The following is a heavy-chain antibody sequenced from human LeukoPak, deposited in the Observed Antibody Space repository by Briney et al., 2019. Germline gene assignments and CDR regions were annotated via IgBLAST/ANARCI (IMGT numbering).Heavy chain of an antibody. D-gene: IGHD2-2*01. V-gene: IGHV4-38-2*02. J-gene: IGHJ4*02. CDR1: GSSISNGFF. Sequence: SETLSLTCNVSGSSISNGFFWAWIRQSPGKGLEWIGSIQNGGDSYYNPSLKSRTTMSVDTAKNQFSLKLTSVTAADTAVFYCARGMGRFCTSSSCYLSFVYWGQGTLVTVSS. CDR3: ARGMGRFCTSSSCYLSFVY. CDR2: IQNGGDS.